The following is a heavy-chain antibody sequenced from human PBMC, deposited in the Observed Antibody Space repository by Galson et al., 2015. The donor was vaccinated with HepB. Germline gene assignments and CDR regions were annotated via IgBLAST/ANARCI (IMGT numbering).Heavy chain of an antibody. D-gene: IGHD1-1*01. V-gene: IGHV3-21*01. J-gene: IGHJ3*02. Sequence: SLRLSCAASGFTFSSYSMNWVRQAPGKGLEWVSSISSSSSYIYYADSVKGRFTISRDNAKNSLYLQMNSLRAEDTAVYYCARDQFERGAFDIWGQGTMVTVSS. CDR2: ISSSSSYI. CDR3: ARDQFERGAFDI. CDR1: GFTFSSYS.